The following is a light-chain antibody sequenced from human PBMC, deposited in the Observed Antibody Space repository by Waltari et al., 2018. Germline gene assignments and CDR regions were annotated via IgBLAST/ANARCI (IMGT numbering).Light chain of an antibody. V-gene: IGLV2-11*01. CDR2: GVS. CDR3: CSYAGGFTWV. Sequence: QSALTQPRSVSGSPRQSVTISCTGPNHDVGYYDYVSWYQQHPNEAPKLLIFGVSQRPSGVPDRFSGSKAGNTASLSISGLQAEDEADYYCCSYAGGFTWVFGGGTRLTV. CDR1: NHDVGYYDY. J-gene: IGLJ3*02.